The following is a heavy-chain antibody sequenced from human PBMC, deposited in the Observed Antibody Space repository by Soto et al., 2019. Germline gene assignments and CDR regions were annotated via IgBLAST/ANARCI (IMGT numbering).Heavy chain of an antibody. Sequence: QVQLQESGPGLVKPSQTLSLTCTVSGGSISSGDYYWSWIRQPPGKGLEWIGYIYYSGSTYYNPSLKSRVTISVDTSKNQFSLKLSSVTAADTAVYYCASSPVGGIAAAGLDYWGQGTLVTVSS. V-gene: IGHV4-30-4*01. J-gene: IGHJ4*02. CDR2: IYYSGST. CDR1: GGSISSGDYY. D-gene: IGHD6-13*01. CDR3: ASSPVGGIAAAGLDY.